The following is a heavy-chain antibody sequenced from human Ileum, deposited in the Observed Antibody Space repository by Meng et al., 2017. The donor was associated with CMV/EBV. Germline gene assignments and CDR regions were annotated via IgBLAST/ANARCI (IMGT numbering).Heavy chain of an antibody. V-gene: IGHV3-21*01. Sequence: LSCSTSGFTFSSYRMNWVRQAPGKGLEWVSSISTSSSYIFYADSVKGRFTISRDNAKNSLYLQMNSLRAEDTAVYYCARDSGSYYVYWGQGTLVTVSS. CDR2: ISTSSSYI. J-gene: IGHJ4*02. CDR1: GFTFSSYR. D-gene: IGHD1-26*01. CDR3: ARDSGSYYVY.